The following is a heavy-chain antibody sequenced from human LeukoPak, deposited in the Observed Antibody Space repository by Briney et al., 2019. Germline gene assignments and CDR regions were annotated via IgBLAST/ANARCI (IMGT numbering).Heavy chain of an antibody. CDR2: TSPNNGNT. CDR1: GYTFTKYC. D-gene: IGHD2-8*01. J-gene: IGHJ4*02. V-gene: IGHV1-18*01. CDR3: ATDPPASCYNGLCYVARQYYFDY. Sequence: ASVKVPCKASGYTFTKYCITWVRQAPPQGVEGMGWTSPNNGNTNYEQKLQGRVTITTDTSTDTAYMELSSLRSDDTPVYYCATDPPASCYNGLCYVARQYYFDYWGQGTLVTVSS.